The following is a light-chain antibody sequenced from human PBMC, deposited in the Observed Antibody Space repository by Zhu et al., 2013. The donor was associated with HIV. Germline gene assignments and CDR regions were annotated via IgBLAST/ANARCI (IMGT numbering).Light chain of an antibody. CDR1: QSVSSN. CDR3: QXCGSPGT. CDR2: GVF. V-gene: IGKV3-15*01. Sequence: EIVMTQSPATLSVSPGERATLSCRASQSVSSNLAWYQQKPGQAPRLLIYGVFTRATGIPARFSGSGSGTEFTLTISRLEPEDFAVYYCQXCGSPGTFGQGTKVEIK. J-gene: IGKJ1*01.